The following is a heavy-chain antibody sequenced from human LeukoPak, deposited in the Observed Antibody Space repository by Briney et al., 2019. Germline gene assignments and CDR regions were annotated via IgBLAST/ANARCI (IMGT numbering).Heavy chain of an antibody. J-gene: IGHJ6*03. CDR3: ARGDWYYYNYYMDV. V-gene: IGHV4-59*01. Sequence: ASETLSLTCTVSSGSINSYHWGWIRPPPGQGREGVGYTYYTGGTNYHHYLKSRVTISVVTSKNPSSLKLSSVTAADTAVNYCARGDWYYYNYYMDVWGKGTTVTISS. D-gene: IGHD3/OR15-3a*01. CDR1: SGSINSYH. CDR2: TYYTGGT.